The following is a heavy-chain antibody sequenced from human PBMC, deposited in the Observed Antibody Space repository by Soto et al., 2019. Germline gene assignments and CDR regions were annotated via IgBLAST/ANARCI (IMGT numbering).Heavy chain of an antibody. D-gene: IGHD4-17*01. CDR3: ARDLLRCLTD. Sequence: GGSLRLSCAASGFTFSSYGMHWVRQAPGKGLEWVAVIWYDGSNKYYADSVKGRFTISRDNAKNSLYLQMNSLRDEDTAVYYCARDLLRCLTDWGQGTLVTVSS. CDR1: GFTFSSYG. J-gene: IGHJ4*02. CDR2: IWYDGSNK. V-gene: IGHV3-33*01.